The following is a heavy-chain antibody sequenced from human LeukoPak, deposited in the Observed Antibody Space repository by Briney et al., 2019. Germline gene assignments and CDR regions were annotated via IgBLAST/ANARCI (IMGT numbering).Heavy chain of an antibody. V-gene: IGHV3-48*01. CDR2: TSSSSNTI. Sequence: PGGSLRLSCAASGFTLSSHSMNWVRQAPGKGLEWISHTSSSSNTIHYADSVKGRFTISRDNAKNSLYLQMNSLRAEDTAVYYCARGNQQLVTHYLDYWGQGTLVTVSS. CDR1: GFTLSSHS. J-gene: IGHJ4*02. CDR3: ARGNQQLVTHYLDY. D-gene: IGHD6-13*01.